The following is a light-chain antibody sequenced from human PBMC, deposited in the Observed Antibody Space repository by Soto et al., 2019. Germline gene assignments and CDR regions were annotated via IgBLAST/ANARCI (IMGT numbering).Light chain of an antibody. Sequence: DIQMTQSPPSLSASVGARVTITCRASEDINNYLNWYQQKPGAAPQLLIYIASRLQSGVPSRFSGSGFGTQFTLTINRLQPEDSALYFSQQTFTSPRTFGQGTKVEIK. CDR3: QQTFTSPRT. V-gene: IGKV1-39*01. J-gene: IGKJ2*01. CDR1: EDINNY. CDR2: IAS.